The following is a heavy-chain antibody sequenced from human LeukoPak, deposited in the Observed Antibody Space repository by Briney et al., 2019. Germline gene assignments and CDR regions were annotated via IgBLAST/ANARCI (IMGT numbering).Heavy chain of an antibody. CDR3: ARDYRGRFDP. Sequence: SETLSLTCAVYGGSFGGYYWSWIRQPPGKGLEWIGYIYYSGSTNYNPSLKSRVTISVDTSKNQFSLKLSSVTAADTAVYYCARDYRGRFDPWGQGTLVTVSS. D-gene: IGHD3-16*01. CDR1: GGSFGGYY. V-gene: IGHV4-59*01. J-gene: IGHJ5*02. CDR2: IYYSGST.